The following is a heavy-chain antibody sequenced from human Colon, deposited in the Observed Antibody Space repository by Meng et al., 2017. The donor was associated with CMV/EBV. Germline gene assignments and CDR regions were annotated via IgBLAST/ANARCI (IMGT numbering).Heavy chain of an antibody. D-gene: IGHD4-23*01. CDR3: AKELRGSDYCGPGY. Sequence: SETLSLTCTVSGDSISSGYYWGWIRQPPGKGLEWIGTVYYSGATQYNPALRSRVTVSVDTSRNQFSLTMNSVTAADTAVYYCAKELRGSDYCGPGYWGRGTLVTVSS. V-gene: IGHV4-38-2*02. CDR2: VYYSGAT. J-gene: IGHJ4*02. CDR1: GDSISSGYY.